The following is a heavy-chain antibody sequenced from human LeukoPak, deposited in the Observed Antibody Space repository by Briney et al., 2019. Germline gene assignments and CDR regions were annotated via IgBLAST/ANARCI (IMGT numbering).Heavy chain of an antibody. D-gene: IGHD3-22*01. V-gene: IGHV3-7*01. Sequence: GGSLRLSCAASGFTFSSYWMSWVRQAPGKGLEWVADIKQDGSEKCYVDSVKGRFTISRDNAKNSLYLQMNSLRAEDTAVYYCARVGHYDSSGYYYHFDYWGQGTLVTVSS. CDR2: IKQDGSEK. CDR3: ARVGHYDSSGYYYHFDY. J-gene: IGHJ4*02. CDR1: GFTFSSYW.